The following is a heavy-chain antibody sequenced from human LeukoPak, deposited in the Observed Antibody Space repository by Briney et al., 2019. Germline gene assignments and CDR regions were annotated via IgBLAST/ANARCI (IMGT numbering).Heavy chain of an antibody. V-gene: IGHV4-30-4*01. CDR2: IYYSGST. J-gene: IGHJ3*02. D-gene: IGHD4-23*01. CDR1: GGSISSGDYY. CDR3: ARSNTVVGAFDI. Sequence: SQTLSLTCTVSGGSISSGDYYWSWIRQPPGKGLEWIGYIYYSGSTYDNPSLKSRVTISVDTSKNQFSLKLSSVTAADTAVYYCARSNTVVGAFDIWGQGTMVTVSS.